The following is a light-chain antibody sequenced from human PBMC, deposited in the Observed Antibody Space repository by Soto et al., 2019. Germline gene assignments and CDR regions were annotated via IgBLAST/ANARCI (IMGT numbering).Light chain of an antibody. CDR1: QSVSTY. J-gene: IGKJ1*01. CDR3: QQHNTWPRT. V-gene: IGKV1-9*01. Sequence: EIVLTQSPSILSASAGDRVTITCRASQSVSTYLAWYHQKPGQAPNLLIYAASTRPSGIPSRFSGSGSGTEFTLTISSLQSEDFATYYCQQHNTWPRTFGQGTKVEIK. CDR2: AAS.